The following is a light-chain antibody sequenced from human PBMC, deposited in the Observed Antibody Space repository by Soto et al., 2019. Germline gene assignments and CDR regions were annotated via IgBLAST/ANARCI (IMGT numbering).Light chain of an antibody. CDR2: AAS. Sequence: IQMTQSPSSLSASVGDRVTITCRASQGVRSDVDWYQQKPGQAPKVLIYAASSLPSGVPPRFSGSASGTDFTLTLRRLQPEDSATYYCLQGYHYPWAFGQGTKVQIK. J-gene: IGKJ1*01. V-gene: IGKV1-6*01. CDR1: QGVRSD. CDR3: LQGYHYPWA.